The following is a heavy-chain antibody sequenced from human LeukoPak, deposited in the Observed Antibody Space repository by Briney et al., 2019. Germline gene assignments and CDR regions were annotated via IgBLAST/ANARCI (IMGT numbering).Heavy chain of an antibody. Sequence: SETLSLTCTISGGSISSSRYYWSWIRQPPGKGLEWIGYIYYSGSTNYNPSLKSRVTISVDTSKNQFSLKLSSVTAADTAVYYCAREAINWANGDFDYWGQGTLVTVSS. CDR2: IYYSGST. CDR1: GGSISSSRYY. J-gene: IGHJ4*02. V-gene: IGHV4-61*01. CDR3: AREAINWANGDFDY. D-gene: IGHD7-27*01.